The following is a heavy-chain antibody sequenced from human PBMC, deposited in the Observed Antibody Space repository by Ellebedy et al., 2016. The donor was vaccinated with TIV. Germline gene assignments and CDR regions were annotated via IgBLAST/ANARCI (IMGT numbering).Heavy chain of an antibody. J-gene: IGHJ4*02. CDR1: GFTFSSYA. Sequence: GGSLRLSXAASGFTFSSYAMSWVRQAPGKGLEWVSAISGSGGSTYYADSVKGRFTISRDNSKNTLYLQMNSLRAEDTAVYYCAKPLYYYDSSGYYYVPFDYWGQGTLVTVSS. V-gene: IGHV3-23*01. CDR2: ISGSGGST. D-gene: IGHD3-22*01. CDR3: AKPLYYYDSSGYYYVPFDY.